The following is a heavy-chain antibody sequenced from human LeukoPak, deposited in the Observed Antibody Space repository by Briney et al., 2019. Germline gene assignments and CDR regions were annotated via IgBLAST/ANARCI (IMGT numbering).Heavy chain of an antibody. CDR2: ISGSSGGT. J-gene: IGHJ4*02. Sequence: PGGSLRLSCAASGFTFSSYAMSWVRQAPGKGLEWVSAISGSSGGTYYTDSVKGRFTISRGNSKNTLYLQMNSQRAEDTAVYYCAKESESMSTTSFDYWGQGVLVTVSS. CDR3: AKESESMSTTSFDY. CDR1: GFTFSSYA. V-gene: IGHV3-23*01. D-gene: IGHD5-24*01.